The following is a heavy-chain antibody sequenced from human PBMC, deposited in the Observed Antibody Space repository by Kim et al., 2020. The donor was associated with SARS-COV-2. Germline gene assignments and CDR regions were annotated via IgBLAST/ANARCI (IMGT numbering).Heavy chain of an antibody. CDR3: ARDKGDYYDSRGYYGMDV. V-gene: IGHV4-31*03. D-gene: IGHD3-22*01. Sequence: SETLSLTCTVSGGSISSGGYYWSWIRQHPGKGLEWIGYIDYSGSTYYNPSLKSRVTISVDTSKNQFSLKLSSVTAADTAVYYCARDKGDYYDSRGYYGMDVWGQGTTGTVSS. CDR1: GGSISSGGYY. J-gene: IGHJ6*02. CDR2: IDYSGST.